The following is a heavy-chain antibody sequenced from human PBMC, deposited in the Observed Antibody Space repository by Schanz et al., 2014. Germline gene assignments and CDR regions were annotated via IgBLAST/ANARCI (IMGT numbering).Heavy chain of an antibody. Sequence: QVQLVQSGAEVKKPGSSVKVSCKASGGTFSSYTINWVRQAPGQGLEWMGRIIPILGVTNYAQKVEGRVTITADKSTSTASMELRSLRSDDTAVYYCARDGPYYDFLYGMDVWGQGTTVTVS. J-gene: IGHJ6*02. CDR1: GGTFSSYT. D-gene: IGHD3-3*01. V-gene: IGHV1-69*08. CDR2: IIPILGVT. CDR3: ARDGPYYDFLYGMDV.